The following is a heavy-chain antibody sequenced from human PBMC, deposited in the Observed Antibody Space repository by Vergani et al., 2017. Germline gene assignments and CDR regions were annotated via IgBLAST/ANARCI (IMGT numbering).Heavy chain of an antibody. J-gene: IGHJ4*02. CDR3: AKAGKGSSGWKQELHY. Sequence: EVQLLESGGGLVQPGGSLRLSCAASGFTFSSYAMSWVRQAPGKGLEWVSAISGSGGSTYYADSVKGRFTISRDNSKNTLYLQMNSLRAEDTAVYYCAKAGKGSSGWKQELHYWGQGTLVTVSS. V-gene: IGHV3-23*01. CDR1: GFTFSSYA. D-gene: IGHD6-19*01. CDR2: ISGSGGST.